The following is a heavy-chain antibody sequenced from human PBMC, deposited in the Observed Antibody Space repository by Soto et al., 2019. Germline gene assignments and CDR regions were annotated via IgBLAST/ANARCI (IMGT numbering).Heavy chain of an antibody. CDR1: DGSISTSSYY. J-gene: IGHJ4*02. V-gene: IGHV4-39*02. D-gene: IGHD5-18*01. CDR2: ISYRGST. Sequence: SETLSLTWTVSDGSISTSSYYWGWIRQPPGKGLEWIGSISYRGSTYYNPSLKSRVTISVDTSKNHLSLKLSSVTAADTAVYYCAINTYGYGNLDYWGQGTLVTVSS. CDR3: AINTYGYGNLDY.